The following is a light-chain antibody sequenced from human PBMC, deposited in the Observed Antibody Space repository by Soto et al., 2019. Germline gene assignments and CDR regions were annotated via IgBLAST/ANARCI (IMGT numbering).Light chain of an antibody. CDR1: SSDVGGYNY. Sequence: QSALTQPRSVSGSPGQSVTISCTGTSSDVGGYNYVSWYQQHPGKAPKLIIHDVSERPSGVPDRFSGSKSGDTASLTISGLQAEDEADYHCCSYAVTVVFGGGTKLTVL. J-gene: IGLJ2*01. CDR2: DVS. V-gene: IGLV2-11*01. CDR3: CSYAVTVV.